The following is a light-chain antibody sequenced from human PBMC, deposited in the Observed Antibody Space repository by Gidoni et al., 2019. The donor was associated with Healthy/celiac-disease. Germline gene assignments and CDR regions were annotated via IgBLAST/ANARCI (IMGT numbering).Light chain of an antibody. Sequence: QSALTQPASVSGSPGQSITIPCTGTSSDVGSYNLVSWYQQHPGKAPKLMIYEGSKRPSGVSNRCSGSKAGNTASLTISGLQAEDEADYYCCSYAGSSTVVFGGGTKLTVL. J-gene: IGLJ2*01. CDR1: SSDVGSYNL. CDR3: CSYAGSSTVV. CDR2: EGS. V-gene: IGLV2-23*01.